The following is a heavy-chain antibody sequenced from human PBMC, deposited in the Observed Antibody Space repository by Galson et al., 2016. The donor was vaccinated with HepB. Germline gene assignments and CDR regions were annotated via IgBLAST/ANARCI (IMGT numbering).Heavy chain of an antibody. V-gene: IGHV3-30*18. Sequence: SLRLSCAASGFTFSSYGMHWVRQAPGKGLDWVAFISYDGSYKYYADSVKGRFTISGDNSKSTLFLQMNSLRPGDTAEYYCAKSSEGDYYYYMDVWGQGTLVTVSS. CDR1: GFTFSSYG. CDR3: AKSSEGDYYYYMDV. J-gene: IGHJ6*03. CDR2: ISYDGSYK.